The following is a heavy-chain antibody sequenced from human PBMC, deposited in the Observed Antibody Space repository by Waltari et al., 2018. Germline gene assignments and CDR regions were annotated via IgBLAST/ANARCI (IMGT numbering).Heavy chain of an antibody. CDR2: IFYSGST. V-gene: IGHV4-30-4*01. CDR1: GGSISSVDNY. Sequence: QVQLQESGPGLVKPSQTLSLTCTVSGGSISSVDNYWSWIRQPPGKGLEWIGYIFYSGSTDYNPSLKSRGTISLDTSKNQFFLKLRSVTAADTAVYYCARGFTATLFSNWGQGALVTVSS. CDR3: ARGFTATLFSN. J-gene: IGHJ4*02. D-gene: IGHD3-10*02.